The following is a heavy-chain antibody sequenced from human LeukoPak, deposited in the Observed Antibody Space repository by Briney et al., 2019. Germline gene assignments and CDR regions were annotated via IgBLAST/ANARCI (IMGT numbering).Heavy chain of an antibody. D-gene: IGHD3-3*01. CDR2: FYTSGTT. V-gene: IGHV4-61*09. J-gene: IGHJ4*02. Sequence: SQTLSLTCAVSGYSISSGNYYWCWIRQPAGKVLEWIGHFYTSGTTYNPSLKSRVTISVDTSKNQFSLNLSSMTAADTAVYYCARDSLYNFWSGYYHSTYYFDYWGQGTLVTASS. CDR1: GYSISSGNYY. CDR3: ARDSLYNFWSGYYHSTYYFDY.